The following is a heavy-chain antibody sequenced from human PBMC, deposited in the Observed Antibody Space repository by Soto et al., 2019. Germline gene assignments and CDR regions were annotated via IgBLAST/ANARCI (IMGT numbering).Heavy chain of an antibody. Sequence: QVQLQESGPGLVKPSETLSLTCAVSGDSISSPNWWSWYRQPPGKGLELIGEMFASGSSNYNPSLNGRATISLDTSKNHFSLKLTSLAAADSAIYYGTREGFDRRPDYGGQGIPVTVSS. J-gene: IGHJ4*02. CDR3: TREGFDRRPDY. CDR2: MFASGSS. V-gene: IGHV4-4*02. CDR1: GDSISSPNW.